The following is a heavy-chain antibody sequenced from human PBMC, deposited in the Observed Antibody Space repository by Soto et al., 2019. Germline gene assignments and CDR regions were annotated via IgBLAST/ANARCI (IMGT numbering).Heavy chain of an antibody. CDR1: GFSFTSYT. D-gene: IGHD6-19*01. CDR2: ISSSNTFI. V-gene: IGHV3-48*02. Sequence: PGGSLRLSCAASGFSFTSYTMNWVRQAPGKGLEWVSSISSSNTFIYYADSVKGRFTISRDNAYNSLYLQMNSLRDEDTAVYYCAKDPAAVTWYFFDSWGQGPLVTVPS. CDR3: AKDPAAVTWYFFDS. J-gene: IGHJ4*02.